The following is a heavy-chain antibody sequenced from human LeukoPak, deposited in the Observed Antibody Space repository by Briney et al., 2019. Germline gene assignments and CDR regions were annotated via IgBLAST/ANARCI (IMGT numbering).Heavy chain of an antibody. Sequence: PWGSLRLSCAASGFTFSSYAMNWVRQAPGKGLEWVSTLSGSGYSTYYADSLKGRFTISRDNSKNTLYLQMNSLRAEDTAVYYCAKEMITFGGVIANWGQGTLVTVSS. V-gene: IGHV3-23*01. J-gene: IGHJ4*02. CDR3: AKEMITFGGVIAN. CDR1: GFTFSSYA. D-gene: IGHD3-16*02. CDR2: LSGSGYST.